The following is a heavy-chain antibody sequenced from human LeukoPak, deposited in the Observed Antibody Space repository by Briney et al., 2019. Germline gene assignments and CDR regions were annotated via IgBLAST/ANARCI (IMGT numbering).Heavy chain of an antibody. CDR1: GYTFTGYY. V-gene: IGHV1-2*02. J-gene: IGHJ4*02. CDR2: INPNSGGT. CDR3: ARPLGYGDYFDY. D-gene: IGHD4-17*01. Sequence: ASVKVSCKASGYTFTGYYIHWVRQAPGQGLEWMGWINPNSGGTNYAQKFQGRVTMTRDTSISTVYMELSSLRSEDTAVYYCARPLGYGDYFDYWGQGTLVTVSS.